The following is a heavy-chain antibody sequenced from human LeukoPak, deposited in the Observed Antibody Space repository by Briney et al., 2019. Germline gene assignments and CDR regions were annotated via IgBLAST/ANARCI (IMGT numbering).Heavy chain of an antibody. CDR1: GFTFSSYA. D-gene: IGHD5-18*01. Sequence: GGSLRLSCAAFGFTFSSYAMSWFRQAPGKGLKWVSAISGSGGSKYYADSVKGRFTISRDNSKNTLYLKMNSLRAEDPAGNYCAKEQATPIQLWFSLGLLFDYWGQGTLVTVSS. CDR2: ISGSGGSK. V-gene: IGHV3-23*01. J-gene: IGHJ4*02. CDR3: AKEQATPIQLWFSLGLLFDY.